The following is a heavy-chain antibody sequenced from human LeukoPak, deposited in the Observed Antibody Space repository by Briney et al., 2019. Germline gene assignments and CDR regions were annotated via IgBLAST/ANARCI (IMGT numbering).Heavy chain of an antibody. Sequence: PGGSLRLSCAASGFTFDDYAMHWVRQAPGKGLEWVSGISWNSGSIGYADSVKGRFTISRDNAKNSLYLQMNSLRAEDTAVYYCARGGYDFWSGYYGPPGRLWAQKYYFDYWGQGTLVTVSS. CDR3: ARGGYDFWSGYYGPPGRLWAQKYYFDY. CDR2: ISWNSGSI. J-gene: IGHJ4*02. V-gene: IGHV3-9*01. D-gene: IGHD3-3*01. CDR1: GFTFDDYA.